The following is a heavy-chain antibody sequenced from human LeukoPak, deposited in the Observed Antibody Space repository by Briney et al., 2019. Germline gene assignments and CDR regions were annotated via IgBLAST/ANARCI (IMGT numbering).Heavy chain of an antibody. Sequence: PVGSLRLSCAASGFTFSGYIMNWVRQAPGKGLEWVSFIGTSGNTIYYADSVKGRFTVSRDNAKNSLYLQMNSLRAEDTAVYYCARDQWLDYWGQGTLVTVSS. CDR3: ARDQWLDY. D-gene: IGHD6-19*01. CDR2: IGTSGNTI. V-gene: IGHV3-48*04. J-gene: IGHJ4*02. CDR1: GFTFSGYI.